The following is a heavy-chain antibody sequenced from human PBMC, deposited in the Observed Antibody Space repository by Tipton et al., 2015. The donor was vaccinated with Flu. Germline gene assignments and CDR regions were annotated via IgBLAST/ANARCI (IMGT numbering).Heavy chain of an antibody. J-gene: IGHJ4*02. V-gene: IGHV4-4*07. CDR3: ARSHYGSGAYYFDY. CDR2: IYSSGSN. Sequence: TLSLTCTVSGGSISSYYWSWIRQPAGKGLEWIGRIYSSGSNNYNPSLKSRVTMSVDTSKNQFSLNLSPVTAADTAVYYCARSHYGSGAYYFDYWGQGTLVTVSS. CDR1: GGSISSYY. D-gene: IGHD3-10*01.